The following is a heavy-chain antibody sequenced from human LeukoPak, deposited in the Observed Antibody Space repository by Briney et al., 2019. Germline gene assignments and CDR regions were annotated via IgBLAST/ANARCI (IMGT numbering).Heavy chain of an antibody. CDR3: ARDGSGSGSSLVDAFDI. D-gene: IGHD3-10*01. J-gene: IGHJ3*02. CDR2: IYYSGST. V-gene: IGHV4-31*03. Sequence: PSETLSLTCTVSGGSISSGGYYWSWIRQPPGKGLEWIGYIYYSGSTYYNPSLKSRVTISVDTSKNQFSLKLSSVTAADTAVYYCARDGSGSGSSLVDAFDIWGQGTMVTVSS. CDR1: GGSISSGGYY.